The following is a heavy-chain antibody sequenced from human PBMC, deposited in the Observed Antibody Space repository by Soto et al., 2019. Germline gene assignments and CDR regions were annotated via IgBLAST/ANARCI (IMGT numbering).Heavy chain of an antibody. CDR3: ARETSADFWSGPTPWNWFDP. CDR1: GYTFTSYY. J-gene: IGHJ5*02. V-gene: IGHV1-46*01. CDR2: ITPSGGST. D-gene: IGHD3-3*01. Sequence: QVQLVQSGAEVKKPGASVKVSCKASGYTFTSYYMHWVRQAPGQGLDWMGIITPSGGSTSYAQKFQGRVTMTRATATSTVYMDLSSLRSEDTAVYYCARETSADFWSGPTPWNWFDPWGQGTLVTVS.